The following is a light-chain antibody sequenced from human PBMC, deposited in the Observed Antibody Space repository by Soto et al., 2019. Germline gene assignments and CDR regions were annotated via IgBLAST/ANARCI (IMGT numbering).Light chain of an antibody. CDR2: DVS. J-gene: IGLJ2*01. CDR3: SPYGRSPTPGHVV. V-gene: IGLV2-14*01. Sequence: QSALTQPASVSGSPGQSITISCVGTSSDFGGYNYVSWYQQHPGQAPKLMISDVSNRPSGVSNRFSGSKSGNTASLTISGLQAEAGAHYYCSPYGRSPTPGHVVFGGGTKLPVL. CDR1: SSDFGGYNY.